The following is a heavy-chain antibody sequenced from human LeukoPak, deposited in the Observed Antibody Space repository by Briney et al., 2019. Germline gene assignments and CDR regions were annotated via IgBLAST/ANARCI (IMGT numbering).Heavy chain of an antibody. CDR3: ARDSRGSSSWFLDAFDI. CDR2: IYTSGST. CDR1: GGSISSYY. V-gene: IGHV4-4*07. Sequence: SETLSLTCTVSGGSISSYYWSWIRQPAGKGLEWIGRIYTSGSTNYNPSLKSRVTMSVDTSKNQFSLKLSSVTAADTAVYYCARDSRGSSSWFLDAFDIWGQGTMVTVSS. J-gene: IGHJ3*02. D-gene: IGHD6-13*01.